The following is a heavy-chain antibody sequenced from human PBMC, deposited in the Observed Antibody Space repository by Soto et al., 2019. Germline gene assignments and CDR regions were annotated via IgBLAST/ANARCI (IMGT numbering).Heavy chain of an antibody. CDR2: IYHSGST. J-gene: IGHJ6*02. Sequence: LSLTCAVSGGSISSSNWWSWVRQPPGKGLEWIGEIYHSGSTNYNPSLKSRVTISVDKSKNQFSLKLSSVTAADTAVHYCARGSPLGWGYYYGMDVWGQGTTVTV. V-gene: IGHV4-4*02. CDR1: GGSISSSNW. D-gene: IGHD6-19*01. CDR3: ARGSPLGWGYYYGMDV.